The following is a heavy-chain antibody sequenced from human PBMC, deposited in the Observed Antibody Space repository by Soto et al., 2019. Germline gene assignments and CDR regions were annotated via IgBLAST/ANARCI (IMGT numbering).Heavy chain of an antibody. J-gene: IGHJ4*02. CDR3: ARRGSGRYYDY. CDR2: ISGSGGST. D-gene: IGHD1-26*01. V-gene: IGHV3-23*01. Sequence: EVQLLESGGGLVQPGGSLRLSCAASGFTFSSYAMRWVRQAPVKGLEWVSAISGSGGSTYYADSVKGRFTISRDNSKNTLYLQRNSLRAEDTAVYYCARRGSGRYYDYWGQGTLVTVSS. CDR1: GFTFSSYA.